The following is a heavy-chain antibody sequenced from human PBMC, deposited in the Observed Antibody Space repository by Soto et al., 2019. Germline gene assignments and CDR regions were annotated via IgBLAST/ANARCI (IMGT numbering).Heavy chain of an antibody. CDR3: VRSICSGGSCSLYYYYGMDV. D-gene: IGHD2-15*01. V-gene: IGHV3-9*01. CDR1: GFTFDDYA. J-gene: IGHJ6*02. CDR2: ISWNSGSI. Sequence: SLRLSCAASGFTFDDYAMHWVRQAPGKGLEWVSGISWNSGSIGYADSVKGRFTISRDNAKNSLYLQMNSLRAEDTALYYCVRSICSGGSCSLYYYYGMDVWGQGTTVTVSS.